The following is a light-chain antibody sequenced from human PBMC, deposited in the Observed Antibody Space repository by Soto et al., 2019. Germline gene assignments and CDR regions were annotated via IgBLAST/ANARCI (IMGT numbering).Light chain of an antibody. Sequence: QSALTQPASVSGSPGQSITISCTGTSSDISRYDYISWYQQHPGKAPQLMIYDVSNRPSGIPNRFSGSKSGNTASLTISGLQAEDEADYYCSSFTITSTPVVFGGGTKLTVL. V-gene: IGLV2-14*01. CDR1: SSDISRYDY. CDR3: SSFTITSTPVV. J-gene: IGLJ2*01. CDR2: DVS.